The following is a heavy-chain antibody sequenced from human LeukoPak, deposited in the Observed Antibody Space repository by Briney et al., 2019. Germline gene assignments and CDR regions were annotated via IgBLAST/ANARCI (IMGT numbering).Heavy chain of an antibody. J-gene: IGHJ4*02. CDR1: GFIFSNFA. V-gene: IGHV3-30*18. CDR3: AKDLSGIAAAGDY. D-gene: IGHD6-13*01. Sequence: GRSLRLSCAASGFIFSNFAMHWVRQAPGKGLEWVALISYDGSNKYYADSVEGRFTISRDNSKNTLYLQMNSLRAEDTAVYYCAKDLSGIAAAGDYWGQGTLVTVSS. CDR2: ISYDGSNK.